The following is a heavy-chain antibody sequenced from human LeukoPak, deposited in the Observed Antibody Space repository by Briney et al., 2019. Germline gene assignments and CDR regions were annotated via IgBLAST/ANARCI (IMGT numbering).Heavy chain of an antibody. CDR1: VFTFSSYS. CDR2: ISSSSSYI. V-gene: IGHV3-21*01. Sequence: GGSLRLSCAASVFTFSSYSTNWVRQAPGKGLEWVSSISSSSSYIYYADSVKGRFTISRDNAKNSLYLQMNSLRAEDTAVYYCARDITMVRGVNPMDVWGQGTTVTVSS. D-gene: IGHD3-10*01. J-gene: IGHJ6*02. CDR3: ARDITMVRGVNPMDV.